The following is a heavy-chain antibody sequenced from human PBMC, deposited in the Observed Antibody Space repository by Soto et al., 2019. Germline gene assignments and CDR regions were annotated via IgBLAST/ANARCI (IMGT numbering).Heavy chain of an antibody. V-gene: IGHV1-69*12. CDR3: ANLAVAEPDEYFQH. CDR1: GGTFSSYA. CDR2: IIPIFGTA. Sequence: QVQLVQSGAEVKKPGSSVKVSCKASGGTFSSYAISWVRQAPGQGLEWMGGIIPIFGTANYAQKFQGRVTITANESTSKAYMGLSSMRSEDTAVYYCANLAVAEPDEYFQHWGQGTLVTVSS. J-gene: IGHJ1*01. D-gene: IGHD6-19*01.